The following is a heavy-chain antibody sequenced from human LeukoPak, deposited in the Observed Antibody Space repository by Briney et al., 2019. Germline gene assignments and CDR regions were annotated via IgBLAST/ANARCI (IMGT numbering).Heavy chain of an antibody. J-gene: IGHJ6*02. CDR2: INHSGST. CDR1: GGSLSGFY. D-gene: IGHD3-22*01. Sequence: SETLSLTCAVYGGSLSGFYWSWIRQPPGKGLEWIGEINHSGSTNYSPSLKSRVTISVDTSKNQFSLKLSSVTAADTAVYYCARDGPHAYYYDSRDGNYGMDVWGQGTTVTVSS. CDR3: ARDGPHAYYYDSRDGNYGMDV. V-gene: IGHV4-34*01.